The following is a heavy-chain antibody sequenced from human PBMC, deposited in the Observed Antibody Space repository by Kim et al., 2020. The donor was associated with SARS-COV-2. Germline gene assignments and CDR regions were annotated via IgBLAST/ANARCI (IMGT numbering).Heavy chain of an antibody. CDR3: ARDRTTDLSGFDY. V-gene: IGHV1-46*01. J-gene: IGHJ4*02. D-gene: IGHD4-4*01. Sequence: YAQRFQGRVTMTRDTSTSTVYMELSSLRSEDTAVYYCARDRTTDLSGFDYWGQGTLVTVSS.